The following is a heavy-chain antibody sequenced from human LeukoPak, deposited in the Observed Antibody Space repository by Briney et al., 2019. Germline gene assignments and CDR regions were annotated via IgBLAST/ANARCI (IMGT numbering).Heavy chain of an antibody. V-gene: IGHV4-39*07. Sequence: SETLSLTCTVSGGSISSSSYYWGWIRQPPGKGLEWIGSIYYSGSTYYNPSLKSRVTISVDTSKNQFSLKLSSVTAADTAVYYCARDFHYDSSGYYYRLWNYWGQGTLVTVSS. D-gene: IGHD3-22*01. CDR2: IYYSGST. CDR3: ARDFHYDSSGYYYRLWNY. CDR1: GGSISSSSYY. J-gene: IGHJ4*02.